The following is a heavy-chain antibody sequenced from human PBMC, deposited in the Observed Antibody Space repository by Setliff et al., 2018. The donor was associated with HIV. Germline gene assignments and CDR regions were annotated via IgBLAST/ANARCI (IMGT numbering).Heavy chain of an antibody. D-gene: IGHD3-10*01. CDR1: GYSISSGYY. J-gene: IGHJ4*02. CDR3: ARHAWFGELLGYYFDY. V-gene: IGHV4-38-2*01. Sequence: SETLSLTCAVSGYSISSGYYWGWIRQPPGKGPEWIGSIYHSGSTYYSPSLMSRVTISVDASKNQFSLNLSSVTAADTAVYYCARHAWFGELLGYYFDYWGQGKMVTVSS. CDR2: IYHSGST.